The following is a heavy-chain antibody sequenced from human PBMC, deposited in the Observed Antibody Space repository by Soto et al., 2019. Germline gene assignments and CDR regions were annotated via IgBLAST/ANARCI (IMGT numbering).Heavy chain of an antibody. CDR3: ARPSSHGDSNGMDV. J-gene: IGHJ6*02. V-gene: IGHV4-39*01. CDR2: IYYSGNT. D-gene: IGHD2-21*02. CDR1: GGSISSSSDY. Sequence: QLQLQESGPGLVKPSEILSLTCTVSGGSISSSSDYWGWIRQPPGKGLEWIGNIYYSGNTDYNPSRKSRVTISVDTSKNQFSLKLRSVTAADTAVYYCARPSSHGDSNGMDVWGQGTTVTVSS.